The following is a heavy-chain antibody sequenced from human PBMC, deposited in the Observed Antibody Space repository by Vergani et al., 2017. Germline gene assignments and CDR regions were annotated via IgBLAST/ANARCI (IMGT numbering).Heavy chain of an antibody. Sequence: QGQLVQSGAEVKKPGASVRVSCKASGYSFTDYYMHWVRQAPGQGLEWMGRINPNSGGTNYAQKFQGRVTMTRDTSISTGYMELSRLRSDDTAVYYCATTTVVTGFDYWGQGPLVTVSS. CDR3: ATTTVVTGFDY. CDR1: GYSFTDYY. J-gene: IGHJ4*02. CDR2: INPNSGGT. V-gene: IGHV1-2*06. D-gene: IGHD4-23*01.